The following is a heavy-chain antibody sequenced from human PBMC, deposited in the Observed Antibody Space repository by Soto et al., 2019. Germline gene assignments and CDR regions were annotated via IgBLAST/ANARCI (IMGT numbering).Heavy chain of an antibody. J-gene: IGHJ6*02. CDR1: GGSISSGDYY. D-gene: IGHD6-19*01. Sequence: PSETLSLTCTVSGGSISSGDYYWSWIRQPPGKGLEWIGYIYYSGSTYYNPSLKSRVTISVDTSKNKFSLKLSSVTAEDTAVYYCARDRVIAVAGFYYYYYGMDVWGQGTKVTVS. CDR3: ARDRVIAVAGFYYYYYGMDV. CDR2: IYYSGST. V-gene: IGHV4-30-4*01.